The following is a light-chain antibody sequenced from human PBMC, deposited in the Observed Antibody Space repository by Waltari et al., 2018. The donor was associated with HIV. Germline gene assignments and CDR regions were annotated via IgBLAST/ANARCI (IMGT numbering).Light chain of an antibody. CDR2: RNN. Sequence: QSVLTQPPSASGTPGQRVTISCSGSSSNIGINYVYWYQQLPGTAPKLLIYRNNQRPAGVPDRFSVSKSCTSASPAISGLRSDDEGDYYCAAWDDSLSGVIFGGGTKLTVL. V-gene: IGLV1-47*01. J-gene: IGLJ2*01. CDR1: SSNIGINY. CDR3: AAWDDSLSGVI.